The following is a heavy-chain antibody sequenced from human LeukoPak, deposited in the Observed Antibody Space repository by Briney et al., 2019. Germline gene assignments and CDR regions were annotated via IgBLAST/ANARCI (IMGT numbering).Heavy chain of an antibody. Sequence: ASVKVSCKASGYTFTSYYMHWVRQAPGQGLEWMGIINPSGGSTSYAQKFQGRVTMTRDTSTSTVYMELSSLRSEDTAVYYCARGTVTTPETGGDHSDYWGQGTLVTVSS. CDR2: INPSGGST. J-gene: IGHJ4*02. D-gene: IGHD4-17*01. CDR1: GYTFTSYY. CDR3: ARGTVTTPETGGDHSDY. V-gene: IGHV1-46*01.